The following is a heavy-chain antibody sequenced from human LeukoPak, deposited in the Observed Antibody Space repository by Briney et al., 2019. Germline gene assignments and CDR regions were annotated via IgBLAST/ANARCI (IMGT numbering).Heavy chain of an antibody. D-gene: IGHD3-22*01. CDR2: ISSSLNM. J-gene: IGHJ4*02. V-gene: IGHV3-21*04. CDR1: GFTFGGYT. Sequence: KPGGSLRLSCVASGFTFGGYTINWVRLAPGKGLEWVSSISSSLNMYYADSVKGRFTISRDNSKNTLYLQMTSLRAEDTAVYYCAKDQVWIVVGSFDYWGQGTLATVSS. CDR3: AKDQVWIVVGSFDY.